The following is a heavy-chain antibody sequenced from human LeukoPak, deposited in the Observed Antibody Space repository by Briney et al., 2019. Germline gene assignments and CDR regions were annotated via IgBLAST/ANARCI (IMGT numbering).Heavy chain of an antibody. Sequence: GGSLRLSCAASGFTFSSSWMSWVRQAPGKGLEWVANIKQDGSEKYYVVSVKGRFTISRDNAKNPLYLQMNSLRAEDTAVYFCARVVPPLYYFDYWGQGTLVTVSS. D-gene: IGHD3-10*01. V-gene: IGHV3-7*01. CDR3: ARVVPPLYYFDY. CDR2: IKQDGSEK. J-gene: IGHJ4*02. CDR1: GFTFSSSW.